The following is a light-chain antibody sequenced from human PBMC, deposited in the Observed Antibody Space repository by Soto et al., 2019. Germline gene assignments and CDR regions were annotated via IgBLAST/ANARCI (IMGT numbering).Light chain of an antibody. CDR2: EVT. J-gene: IGLJ1*01. CDR3: SSHTGGSTRV. V-gene: IGLV2-14*01. CDR1: SRDVGGYDY. Sequence: QSALTQPASVSGSPGQSIAISCTGTSRDVGGYDYVSWYQQHPDKAPKLMIYEVTKRPSWVSNRFSGSKSGNTGSLTISGLQPEDEADYYCSSHTGGSTRVFGSGTKVTVL.